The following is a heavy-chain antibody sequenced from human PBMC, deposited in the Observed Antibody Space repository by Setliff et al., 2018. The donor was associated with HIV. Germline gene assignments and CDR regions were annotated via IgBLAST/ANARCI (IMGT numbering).Heavy chain of an antibody. Sequence: ASVKVSCKASGGTFSSYAISWVRQAPGQGLEWMGGIIPILGIANYAQKFQGRVTITADKSTSTAYMELSSLRSEDTAVYYCARATYYYDSSDYIDDYWGQGTLVTVSS. V-gene: IGHV1-69*10. CDR2: IIPILGIA. CDR3: ARATYYYDSSDYIDDY. D-gene: IGHD3-22*01. CDR1: GGTFSSYA. J-gene: IGHJ4*02.